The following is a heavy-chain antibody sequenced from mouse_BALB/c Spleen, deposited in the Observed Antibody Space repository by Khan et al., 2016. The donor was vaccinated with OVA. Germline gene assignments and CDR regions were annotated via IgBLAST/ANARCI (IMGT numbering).Heavy chain of an antibody. V-gene: IGHV9-3-1*01. CDR2: INTYTGEP. CDR1: GYTFTNYG. Sequence: QIQLVQSGPELKKPGETVKISCKASGYTFTNYGMNWVKQAPGKGLKWMGWINTYTGEPTYADDFKGRFAFSLETSASTAYLQINNHENKDTATYSCARTGGYFDVWGEGTPVTVSS. CDR3: ARTGGYFDV. J-gene: IGHJ1*01. D-gene: IGHD4-1*01.